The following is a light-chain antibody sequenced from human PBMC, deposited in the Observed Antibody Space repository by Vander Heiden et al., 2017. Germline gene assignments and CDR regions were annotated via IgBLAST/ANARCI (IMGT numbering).Light chain of an antibody. CDR3: QQSYSTAWT. J-gene: IGKJ1*01. CDR2: AAS. V-gene: IGKV1-39*01. CDR1: QGISSY. Sequence: DLQMPQSPSSLSASVGDRVPISCRASQGISSYLDWYQQKPGKVPKLLIYAASSLQSGVPSRFSGSGSGTDFTLTISSLQPEDFATYYCQQSYSTAWTFGQGTKVEIK.